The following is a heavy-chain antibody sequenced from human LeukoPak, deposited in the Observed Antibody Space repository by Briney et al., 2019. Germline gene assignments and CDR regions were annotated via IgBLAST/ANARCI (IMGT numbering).Heavy chain of an antibody. CDR2: IGGSGGST. D-gene: IGHD1-26*01. Sequence: GGSLRLSCAASGFTFSNYAMSWVRQAPGKGLEWVSTIGGSGGSTYYADSVKGRFTISRDYSKNTLYLQMNSLRAEDTAVYYCAKGISGSYLGDWGQGTLVTVSS. V-gene: IGHV3-23*01. J-gene: IGHJ4*02. CDR3: AKGISGSYLGD. CDR1: GFTFSNYA.